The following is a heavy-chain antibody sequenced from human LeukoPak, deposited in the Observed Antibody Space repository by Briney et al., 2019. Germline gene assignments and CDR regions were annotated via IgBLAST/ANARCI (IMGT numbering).Heavy chain of an antibody. J-gene: IGHJ4*02. CDR1: GFTFSSYG. D-gene: IGHD1-26*01. CDR3: AKDRQRFIVGASGGLAGFDY. Sequence: GGSLRLSCAASGFTFSSYGMHWVRQAPGNGLEWVALISYDGSNKYYVDSVKGRFTISRDNSKNTLYLQMNSLRAEDTAVYYCAKDRQRFIVGASGGLAGFDYWGLGTLVTVSS. V-gene: IGHV3-30*18. CDR2: ISYDGSNK.